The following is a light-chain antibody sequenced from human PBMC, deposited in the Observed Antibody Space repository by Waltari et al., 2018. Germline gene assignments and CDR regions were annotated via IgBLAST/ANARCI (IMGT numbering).Light chain of an antibody. J-gene: IGKJ4*01. V-gene: IGKV3-15*01. CDR3: QQYNNWPPLT. Sequence: ETVMTQSPATLSVSPGDRATLSCRASQSVSSNLAWYQQKPGQAPRLRIYGASTRATGIPARFSGSGSGTEFTLTISSLQSEDFAVYYCQQYNNWPPLTFGGGTKVEIK. CDR2: GAS. CDR1: QSVSSN.